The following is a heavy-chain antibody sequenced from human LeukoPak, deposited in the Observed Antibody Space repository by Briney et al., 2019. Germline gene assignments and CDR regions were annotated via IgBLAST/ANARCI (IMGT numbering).Heavy chain of an antibody. J-gene: IGHJ6*02. CDR1: GFTVSSYY. D-gene: IGHD4-11*01. CDR2: MYSGGST. V-gene: IGHV3-66*01. CDR3: ARSYSNHLFGMDV. Sequence: PGGSLRLSCAASGFTVSSYYMTWVRQAPGKGLEWVSVMYSGGSTYYADSVKGRVAISRDNSQNTVFLQMNSVRVEATDVYYCARSYSNHLFGMDVWGQGTAVTVSS.